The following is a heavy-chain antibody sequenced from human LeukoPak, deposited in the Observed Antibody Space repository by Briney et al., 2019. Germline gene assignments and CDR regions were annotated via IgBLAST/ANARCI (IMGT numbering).Heavy chain of an antibody. Sequence: GGSLRLSCEASGFTFSSYWMHWVRHVPGKGLGWVSRINSDGSSTSYADSVKGRFTISRDNGKNTLYLQMNSLRAEDTAVYYCATGQGHGMDVWGQGTTVTVSS. CDR1: GFTFSSYW. CDR2: INSDGSST. V-gene: IGHV3-74*01. J-gene: IGHJ6*02. D-gene: IGHD1-14*01. CDR3: ATGQGHGMDV.